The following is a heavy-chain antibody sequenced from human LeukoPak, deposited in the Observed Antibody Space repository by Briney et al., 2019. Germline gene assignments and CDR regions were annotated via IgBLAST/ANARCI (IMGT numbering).Heavy chain of an antibody. CDR3: AKFSSKGRLSITMIVTHFDY. D-gene: IGHD3-22*01. CDR1: GFTFSSYS. V-gene: IGHV3-23*01. CDR2: ISGSGGST. Sequence: GGSLRLSCAASGFTFSSYSMNWVRQAPGKGLEWVSAISGSGGSTYYADSVKGRFTISRDNSKNTLYLQMNSLRAEDTAVYYCAKFSSKGRLSITMIVTHFDYWGQGTLVTVSS. J-gene: IGHJ4*02.